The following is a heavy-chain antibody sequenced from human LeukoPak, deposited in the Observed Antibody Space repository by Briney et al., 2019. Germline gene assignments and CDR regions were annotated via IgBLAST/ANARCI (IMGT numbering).Heavy chain of an antibody. CDR1: GFTFDDYA. D-gene: IGHD3-10*01. Sequence: GRSLRLSCAASGFTFDDYAMHWVRQAPGKGLEWVSGIDWNGGSTGYADSVKGRFTISRDNAKNSLYLQMNSLRAEDTALYHCARDILPYYYGSGSITISAFDIWGQGTMVTVSS. V-gene: IGHV3-20*01. CDR3: ARDILPYYYGSGSITISAFDI. J-gene: IGHJ3*02. CDR2: IDWNGGST.